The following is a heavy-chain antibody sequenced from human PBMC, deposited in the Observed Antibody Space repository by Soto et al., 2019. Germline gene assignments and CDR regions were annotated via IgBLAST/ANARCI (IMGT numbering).Heavy chain of an antibody. CDR1: GFTFSSYV. D-gene: IGHD1-20*01. V-gene: IGHV3-33*03. CDR3: ANTLTGPTDY. J-gene: IGHJ4*02. Sequence: QVQVVESGGGEVQPGRSLRLSCAASGFTFSSYVMHWVRQAPGKGLEWVADVWYDGSKKYYADSVKGRFTISRDNSKNTVDLQMNNLRREDTDVYFCANTLTGPTDYWGQGTRVTVSS. CDR2: VWYDGSKK.